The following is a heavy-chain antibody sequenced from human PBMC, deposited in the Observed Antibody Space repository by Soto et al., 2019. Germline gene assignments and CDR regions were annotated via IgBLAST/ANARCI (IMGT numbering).Heavy chain of an antibody. J-gene: IGHJ4*02. CDR1: GGSISSSHY. V-gene: IGHV4-39*01. Sequence: QLQLQESGPGLVKSSETLSLTCTVSGGSISSSHYWGWIRQPPGKGVVWIESVFYSVSPYYSPSFKSRITMSVDTSKNQFSLRVWYVTATDTAVYFCARHYNTGAFFDYWGQGNLVTVSS. CDR3: ARHYNTGAFFDY. D-gene: IGHD1-20*01. CDR2: VFYSVSP.